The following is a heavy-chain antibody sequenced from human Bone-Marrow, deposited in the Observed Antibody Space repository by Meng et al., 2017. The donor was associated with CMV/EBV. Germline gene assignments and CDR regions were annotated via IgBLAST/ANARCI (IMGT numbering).Heavy chain of an antibody. Sequence: GESLKISCVASGFTFSDYSMSWVRQAPGKGLEWASAISGSGGSTYYADSVKGRFTISRDNSKNTLYLQMNSLRAEDTAVYYCAKDLAASSCSSTSCSPDYYYGMDVWGQGTTVTVSS. J-gene: IGHJ6*02. V-gene: IGHV3-23*01. CDR3: AKDLAASSCSSTSCSPDYYYGMDV. CDR2: ISGSGGST. CDR1: GFTFSDYS. D-gene: IGHD2-2*01.